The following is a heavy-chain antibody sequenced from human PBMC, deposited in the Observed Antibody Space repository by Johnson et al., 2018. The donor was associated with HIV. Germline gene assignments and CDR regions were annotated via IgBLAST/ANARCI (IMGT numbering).Heavy chain of an antibody. CDR2: ISYDGSNK. Sequence: QVQLVESGGGVVQPGRSLRLSCAASGFTFSSYSMHWVRQAPGKGLEWVAVISYDGSNKYYADSVKGRFTISRDNSNNPLDLQMNSLGTEDTGVYYCAKAFWPGWDALESWGQGTLFTVSS. V-gene: IGHV3-30*04. J-gene: IGHJ3*02. CDR3: AKAFWPGWDALES. CDR1: GFTFSSYS. D-gene: IGHD3-3*02.